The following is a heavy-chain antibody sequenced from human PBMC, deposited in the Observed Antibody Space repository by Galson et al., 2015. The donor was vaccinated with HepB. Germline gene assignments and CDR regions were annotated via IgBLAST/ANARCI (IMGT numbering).Heavy chain of an antibody. D-gene: IGHD3-22*01. Sequence: SLRLSCAASGFTFSSYAMSWVRQAPGKGLEWVSAISGSGGSTYYADSVKGRFTISRDNSKNTLYLQMSSLRAEDTAVYYCAKIYYDSSGYYYGWSWGEFDYWGQGTLVTVSS. CDR2: ISGSGGST. V-gene: IGHV3-23*01. J-gene: IGHJ4*02. CDR1: GFTFSSYA. CDR3: AKIYYDSSGYYYGWSWGEFDY.